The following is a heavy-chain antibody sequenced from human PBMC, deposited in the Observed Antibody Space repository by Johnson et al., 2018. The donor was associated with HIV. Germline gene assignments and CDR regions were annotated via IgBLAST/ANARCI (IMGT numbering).Heavy chain of an antibody. Sequence: VQLVESGGGLVQPGRSLRLSCAASGFTFDDYAMHWVRQAPGKGLEWVSGISWNSGSIGYADSVKGRFTISRDNAKNSLYLQMNSLRAEDTALYYCAKAYYDSIGCHDAFDIWGQGTMVTVSS. CDR1: GFTFDDYA. J-gene: IGHJ3*02. D-gene: IGHD3-22*01. CDR3: AKAYYDSIGCHDAFDI. CDR2: ISWNSGSI. V-gene: IGHV3-9*01.